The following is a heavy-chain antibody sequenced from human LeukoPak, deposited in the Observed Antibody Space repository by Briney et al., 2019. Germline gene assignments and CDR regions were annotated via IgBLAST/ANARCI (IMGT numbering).Heavy chain of an antibody. Sequence: GESLRLSCAESGFTFTSHWMPWVRQAPGKGLVWVSHISDDGKKANYADSVKGRFTISRDAAKNTLHLQMDSLRVEDTAVYYCAASFRVTGATYYYWGQGTMVTVSS. CDR2: ISDDGKKA. CDR1: GFTFTSHW. V-gene: IGHV3-74*01. J-gene: IGHJ4*02. CDR3: AASFRVTGATYYY. D-gene: IGHD1-20*01.